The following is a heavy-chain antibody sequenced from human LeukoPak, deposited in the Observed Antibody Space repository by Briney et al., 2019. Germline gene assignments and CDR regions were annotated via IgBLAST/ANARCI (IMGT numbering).Heavy chain of an antibody. J-gene: IGHJ6*02. Sequence: PGGSLRLSCAASGFTFSSYAMHWVRQAPGKGLEWVAVISYDGSNKYYADSVKGRFTISRDNSKNTLYLQMNSLRAEDTAVYYCARGIDYRRYSPNYYYYGMDVWGQGTTVTVSS. V-gene: IGHV3-30-3*01. CDR3: ARGIDYRRYSPNYYYYGMDV. CDR1: GFTFSSYA. CDR2: ISYDGSNK. D-gene: IGHD4-11*01.